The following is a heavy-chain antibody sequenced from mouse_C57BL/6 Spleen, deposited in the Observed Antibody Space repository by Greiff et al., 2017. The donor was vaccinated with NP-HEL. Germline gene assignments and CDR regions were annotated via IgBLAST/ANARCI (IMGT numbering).Heavy chain of an antibody. D-gene: IGHD1-1*01. V-gene: IGHV3-6*01. CDR2: ISYDGSN. CDR1: GYSITSGYF. J-gene: IGHJ2*01. Sequence: EVQLQQSGPGLVKPSQSLSLTCSVTGYSITSGYFWYWIRQLPGNILEWMGYISYDGSNNYNPSLKNRISITRDTTKNQFFLKLNSVTTEDTATYYCARGGSTFFDYWGQGTTLTVSS. CDR3: ARGGSTFFDY.